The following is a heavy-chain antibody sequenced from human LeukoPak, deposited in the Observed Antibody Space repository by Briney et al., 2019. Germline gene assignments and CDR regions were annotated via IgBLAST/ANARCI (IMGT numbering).Heavy chain of an antibody. D-gene: IGHD3-3*01. CDR2: VSNDGRST. Sequence: GGSLRLSCAASGFTFSNYAMSWVRQAPGKGLEWVSAVSNDGRSTYSTDSLKGRFTISRDNSKNTVFLQMHNVTAEDTAVYYCAKPFGFLEWLYGGYYDSWGQGAHVTVSS. V-gene: IGHV3-23*01. CDR1: GFTFSNYA. CDR3: AKPFGFLEWLYGGYYDS. J-gene: IGHJ4*02.